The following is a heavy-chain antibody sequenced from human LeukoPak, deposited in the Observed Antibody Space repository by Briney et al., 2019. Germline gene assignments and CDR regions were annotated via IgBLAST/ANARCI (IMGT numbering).Heavy chain of an antibody. Sequence: PGGSLRLSCAASGFTFSDYWMTWVRQAPGKGLEWVANIRQDGDKRSYGGSVMGRFAISRDNAENTLYLQLNSLRAEDTAVYYCARVGYDDEAFDMRGQGDLVTVSA. D-gene: IGHD3-22*01. CDR3: ARVGYDDEAFDM. CDR2: IRQDGDKR. V-gene: IGHV3-7*03. J-gene: IGHJ4*02. CDR1: GFTFSDYW.